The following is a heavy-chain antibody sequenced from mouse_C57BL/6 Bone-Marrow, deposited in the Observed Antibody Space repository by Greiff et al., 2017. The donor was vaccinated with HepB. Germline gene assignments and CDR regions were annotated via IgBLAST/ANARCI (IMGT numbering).Heavy chain of an antibody. CDR1: GYTFTEYT. D-gene: IGHD2-1*01. V-gene: IGHV1-62-2*01. Sequence: QVHVKQSGAELVKPGASVKLSCKASGYTFTEYTIHWVKQRSGQGLEWIGWFYPGSGSIKYNEKFKDKATLTADKSSSTVYMELSRLTSEDSAVYFCARHKRPYGNYPAWFAYWGQGTLVTVSA. CDR2: FYPGSGSI. J-gene: IGHJ3*01. CDR3: ARHKRPYGNYPAWFAY.